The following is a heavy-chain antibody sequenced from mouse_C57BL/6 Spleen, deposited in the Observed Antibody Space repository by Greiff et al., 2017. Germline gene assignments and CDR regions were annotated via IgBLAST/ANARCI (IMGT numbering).Heavy chain of an antibody. J-gene: IGHJ3*01. D-gene: IGHD2-5*01. Sequence: EVQLVESVAELVRPGASVKLSCTASGFNIKNTYMHWVKQRPEQGLEWIGRIDPANGNTKYAPKFQGKATITADTYSNTAYLQLSSLTSEDTAIYYCAREYYSNYAWFAYWGQGTLVTVSA. CDR2: IDPANGNT. CDR1: GFNIKNTY. V-gene: IGHV14-3*01. CDR3: AREYYSNYAWFAY.